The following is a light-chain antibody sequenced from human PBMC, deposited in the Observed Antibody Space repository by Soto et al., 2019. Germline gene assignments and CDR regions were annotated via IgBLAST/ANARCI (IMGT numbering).Light chain of an antibody. CDR1: QDINTY. Sequence: EIQLTQSPSFLSASVGDRVTITCRASQDINTYLAWYQQKPGKAPKLLIFAASTLQNGVPSRFSGSGSGTEFTVTITSLQPEDFATYYCQQRKSYPITFGQGTRLEIK. V-gene: IGKV1-9*01. J-gene: IGKJ5*01. CDR2: AAS. CDR3: QQRKSYPIT.